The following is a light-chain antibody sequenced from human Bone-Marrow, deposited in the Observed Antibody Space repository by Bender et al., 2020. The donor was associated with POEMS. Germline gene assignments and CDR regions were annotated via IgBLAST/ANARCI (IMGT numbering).Light chain of an antibody. V-gene: IGLV2-8*01. CDR2: S. Sequence: SKRPSGVPDRFSGSKSGNTASLTVSGLQPEDEADYYCSLYAGSDTHVFGTGTEVTVL. CDR3: SLYAGSDTHV. J-gene: IGLJ1*01.